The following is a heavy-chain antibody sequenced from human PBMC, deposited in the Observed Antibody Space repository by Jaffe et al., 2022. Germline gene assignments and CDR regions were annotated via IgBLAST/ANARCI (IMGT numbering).Heavy chain of an antibody. D-gene: IGHD5-12*01. CDR2: IYHSGST. CDR1: GYSISSGYY. CDR3: ARSEATIGGGVYYFDY. J-gene: IGHJ4*02. V-gene: IGHV4-38-2*01. Sequence: QVQLQESGPGLVKPSETLSLTCAVSGYSISSGYYWGWIRQPPGKGLEWIGSIYHSGSTYYNPSLKSRVTISVDTSKNQFSLKLSSVTAADTAVYYCARSEATIGGGVYYFDYWGQGTLVTVSS.